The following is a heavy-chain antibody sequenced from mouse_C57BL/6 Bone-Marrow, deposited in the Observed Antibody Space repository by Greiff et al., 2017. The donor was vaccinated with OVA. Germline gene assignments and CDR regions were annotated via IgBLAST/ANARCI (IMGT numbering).Heavy chain of an antibody. V-gene: IGHV1-81*01. J-gene: IGHJ2*01. Sequence: VKLMESGAELARPGASVKLSCKASGYTFTSYGISWVKQRTGQGLEWIGEIYPRSGNTYYNEKFKGKATLTADKSSSTAYMELRSLTSEDSAVYFCARSVYYFDYWGQGTTLTVSS. CDR3: ARSVYYFDY. CDR1: GYTFTSYG. CDR2: IYPRSGNT.